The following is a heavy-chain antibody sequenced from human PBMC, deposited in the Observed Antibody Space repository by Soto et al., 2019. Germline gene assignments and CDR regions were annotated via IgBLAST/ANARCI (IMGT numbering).Heavy chain of an antibody. V-gene: IGHV1-69*13. CDR3: ARKRSTIFGVVQNNWFAP. CDR1: GGTFSSYA. D-gene: IGHD3-3*01. J-gene: IGHJ5*02. Sequence: SVKVSCKASGGTFSSYAISWVRQAPGQGLEWMGGIIPIFGTANYAQKFQGRVTITADESTSTAYMELSSLRSEDTAVYYCARKRSTIFGVVQNNWFAPWGQGTMVAV. CDR2: IIPIFGTA.